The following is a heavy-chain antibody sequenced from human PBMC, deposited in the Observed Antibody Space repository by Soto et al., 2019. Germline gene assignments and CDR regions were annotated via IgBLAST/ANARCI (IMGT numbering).Heavy chain of an antibody. V-gene: IGHV1-46*01. D-gene: IGHD3-10*02. J-gene: IGHJ4*02. CDR3: ARAPWDSVRGFKEFES. CDR2: INPNGGST. CDR1: GYTFTNHY. Sequence: QVQLVQSGAEVKKPGASVKVSCTASGYTFTNHYLHWVRQAPGQGLEWMGVINPNGGSTSYTQTFQGSVTMTRDTSTSTGYMELTSLRSEDTAVYYCARAPWDSVRGFKEFESWGQGTLVTLSS.